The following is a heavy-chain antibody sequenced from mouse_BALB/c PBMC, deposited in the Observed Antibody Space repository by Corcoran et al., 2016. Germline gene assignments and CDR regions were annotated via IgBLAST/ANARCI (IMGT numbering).Heavy chain of an antibody. CDR2: IDPANGNT. CDR3: ARWDWYFDV. CDR1: GFNIKDTY. Sequence: EVQLQQSGAELVKPGASVKLSCTASGFNIKDTYMHWVKQRPEQGLEWIGRIDPANGNTKYDPKFQGKATITADTSSNTAYLQISSLTSEDTAVYYGARWDWYFDVGGAGTTVTVSS. V-gene: IGHV14-3*02. J-gene: IGHJ1*01.